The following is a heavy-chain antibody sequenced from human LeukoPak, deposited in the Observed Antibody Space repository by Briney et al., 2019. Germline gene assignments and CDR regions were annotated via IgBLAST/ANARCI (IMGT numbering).Heavy chain of an antibody. D-gene: IGHD3-10*01. V-gene: IGHV4-31*03. CDR3: ARSGIITVRGAPKGFWFDP. Sequence: PSQTLSLTCTVSGGSFSSGIYYWCWIRQHPGKGLEWIGNIHHSGSIYYNPSLRSRVSISVDTSKNQFSLKLSSVTAADTAVYYCARSGIITVRGAPKGFWFDPWGQGTLVTASS. CDR2: IHHSGSI. J-gene: IGHJ5*02. CDR1: GGSFSSGIYY.